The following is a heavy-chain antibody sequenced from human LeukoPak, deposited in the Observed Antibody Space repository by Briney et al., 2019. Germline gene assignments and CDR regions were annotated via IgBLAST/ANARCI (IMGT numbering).Heavy chain of an antibody. CDR3: ARGGIVVVPAAIPWFDP. D-gene: IGHD2-2*01. J-gene: IGHJ5*02. Sequence: GGSLRLSCAASGFTFSSYWMSWVRQAPGKGLEWVANIKQDGSEKYYVDSVKGRFTISRDNAKNSLYLQMNSLRAEDTAVYYCARGGIVVVPAAIPWFDPWGQGTLVTVSS. CDR1: GFTFSSYW. V-gene: IGHV3-7*01. CDR2: IKQDGSEK.